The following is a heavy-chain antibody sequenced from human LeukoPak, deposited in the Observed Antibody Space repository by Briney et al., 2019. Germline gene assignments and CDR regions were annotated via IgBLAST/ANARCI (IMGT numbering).Heavy chain of an antibody. Sequence: GGSLRLSCAASGFTFSSYGMHWVRQAPGKGLEWVAVISYDGSNKYYADSVKGRFTISRDNSKNTLYLQMNSLRAEDTAVYYCAKDLYYGSGSYYNVQDYWGQGTLVTVSS. D-gene: IGHD3-10*01. CDR1: GFTFSSYG. CDR3: AKDLYYGSGSYYNVQDY. CDR2: ISYDGSNK. J-gene: IGHJ4*02. V-gene: IGHV3-30*18.